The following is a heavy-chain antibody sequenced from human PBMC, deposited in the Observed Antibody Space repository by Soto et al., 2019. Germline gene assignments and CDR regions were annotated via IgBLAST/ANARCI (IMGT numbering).Heavy chain of an antibody. CDR2: IYYSGST. Sequence: NPSETLSLTCTVTGDSISSRSYYWGWIRQPPGKGLEWIGSIYYSGSTYNNPSLRSRVSMSIDTSKDQFSLKLKSVTAADTALYYCARGSVDTVDSSGFYEYWGQGTPVTVPQ. CDR1: GDSISSRSYY. J-gene: IGHJ4*02. D-gene: IGHD3-22*01. V-gene: IGHV4-39*01. CDR3: ARGSVDTVDSSGFYEY.